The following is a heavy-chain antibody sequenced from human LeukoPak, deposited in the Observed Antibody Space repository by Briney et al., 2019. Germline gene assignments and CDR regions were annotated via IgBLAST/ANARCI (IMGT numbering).Heavy chain of an antibody. D-gene: IGHD3-16*01. CDR3: ARDGVD. Sequence: PGGSLRLSCAASGLTFSSYAMHWVRQAPGKGLEWVAVISYDGSNKYYADSVKGRFTISRDNSKNTLYLQMNSLRAEDTAVYYCARDGVDWGQGTLVTVSS. J-gene: IGHJ4*02. V-gene: IGHV3-30-3*01. CDR1: GLTFSSYA. CDR2: ISYDGSNK.